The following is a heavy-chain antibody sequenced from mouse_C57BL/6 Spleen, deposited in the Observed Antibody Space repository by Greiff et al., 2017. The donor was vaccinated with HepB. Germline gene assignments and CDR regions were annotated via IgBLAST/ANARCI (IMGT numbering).Heavy chain of an antibody. Sequence: ESGPGILQSSQTLSLTCSFSGFSLSTSGMGVSWIRQPSGKGLEWLAHIYWDDDKRYNPSLKSRLTISKDTSRNQVFLKITSVDTADTATYYCARRGRSSSSYYAMDYWGQGTSVTVSS. CDR1: GFSLSTSGMG. CDR2: IYWDDDK. J-gene: IGHJ4*01. V-gene: IGHV8-12*01. CDR3: ARRGRSSSSYYAMDY. D-gene: IGHD1-1*01.